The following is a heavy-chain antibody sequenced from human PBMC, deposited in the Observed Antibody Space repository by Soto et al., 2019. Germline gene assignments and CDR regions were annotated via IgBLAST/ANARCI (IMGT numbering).Heavy chain of an antibody. J-gene: IGHJ4*02. CDR3: ARGVSLGSSLDY. CDR2: INPNSGGT. CDR1: GYTFTGYY. Sequence: QVQLVQSGAEVKKPGASVKVSCKASGYTFTGYYMHWVRQAPGQGLEWMGWINPNSGGTNHAQKFQGWVTMTRDTSISTAYMELSRLRSDDTAVYYCARGVSLGSSLDYWGQGTLVTVSS. D-gene: IGHD6-13*01. V-gene: IGHV1-2*04.